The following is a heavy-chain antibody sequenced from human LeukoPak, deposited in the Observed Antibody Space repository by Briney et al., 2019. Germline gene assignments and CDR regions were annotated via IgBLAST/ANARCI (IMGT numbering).Heavy chain of an antibody. CDR3: ASRYYDILTGYYSAFDY. J-gene: IGHJ4*02. D-gene: IGHD3-9*01. V-gene: IGHV4-39*01. CDR2: IYYSGST. CDR1: GGSISSSSYY. Sequence: SETLSLTCTVSGGSISSSSYYWGWVRQPPGKGLEWIGSIYYSGSTYYNPSLKSRVTIPVDTSKNQFSLKLSSVTAADTAVYYCASRYYDILTGYYSAFDYWGQGTLVTVSS.